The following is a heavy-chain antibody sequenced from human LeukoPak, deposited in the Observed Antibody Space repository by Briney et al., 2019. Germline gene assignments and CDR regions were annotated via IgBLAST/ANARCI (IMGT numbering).Heavy chain of an antibody. Sequence: GASVKVSCKASGYTFTSYDINWVRQATGQGLEWMGWIGAYNGNTNYAQKLQGRVTMATDTSTSTAYMELRSLRSDDTAVYYCARSRVVPAAIPGFDPWGQGTLVTVSS. CDR2: IGAYNGNT. CDR3: ARSRVVPAAIPGFDP. D-gene: IGHD2-2*02. V-gene: IGHV1-18*01. CDR1: GYTFTSYD. J-gene: IGHJ5*02.